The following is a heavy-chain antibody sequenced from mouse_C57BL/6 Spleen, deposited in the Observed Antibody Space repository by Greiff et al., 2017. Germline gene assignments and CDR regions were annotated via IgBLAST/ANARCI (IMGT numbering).Heavy chain of an antibody. Sequence: EVQLQESGPELVKPGASVKIPCKASGYTFSDYNMAWVKQSHGKSLEWIGDINPNNGGTIYNQKFKGKATLTVDKSSSTAYMELRSLTSEDTAVYYCARAGGSSVFAYWGQGALVTVAA. J-gene: IGHJ3*01. CDR2: INPNNGGT. V-gene: IGHV1-18*01. CDR1: GYTFSDYN. CDR3: ARAGGSSVFAY. D-gene: IGHD1-1*01.